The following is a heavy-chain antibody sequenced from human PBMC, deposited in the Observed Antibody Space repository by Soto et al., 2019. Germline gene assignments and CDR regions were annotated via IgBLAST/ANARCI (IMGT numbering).Heavy chain of an antibody. J-gene: IGHJ4*02. Sequence: GRSVRLSCGVSGFTVTSNGVSCLRQAPGKGLEWVSAISPNGQGIWYADSVKGRFTISRDISRNTVFLQMDSLRAEDTAVYYCAKDRQYPRDYFHYWGQGTLVTVSS. D-gene: IGHD4-4*01. CDR1: GFTVTSNG. CDR2: ISPNGQGI. V-gene: IGHV3-23*01. CDR3: AKDRQYPRDYFHY.